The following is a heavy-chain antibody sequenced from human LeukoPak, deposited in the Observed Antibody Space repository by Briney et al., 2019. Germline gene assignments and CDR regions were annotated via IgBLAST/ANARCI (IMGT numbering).Heavy chain of an antibody. CDR2: ISYDGSNK. CDR1: GFTFSSYA. V-gene: IGHV3-30-3*01. D-gene: IGHD6-19*01. CDR3: ARGDLAVAGNANY. J-gene: IGHJ4*02. Sequence: PGRSLRLSCAASGFTFSSYAMHWVRQAPGKGLEWVAVISYDGSNKYYADSVKGRFTISRDNAKNSLYLQMNSLRAEDTAVYYCARGDLAVAGNANYWGQGTLVTVSS.